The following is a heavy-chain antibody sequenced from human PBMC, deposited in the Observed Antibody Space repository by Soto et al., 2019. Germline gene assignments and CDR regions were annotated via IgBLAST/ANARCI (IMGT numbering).Heavy chain of an antibody. CDR1: GGSISSYY. V-gene: IGHV4-59*01. D-gene: IGHD2-15*01. J-gene: IGHJ4*02. CDR3: ARSPRVPYCSGGSCPARHFDY. Sequence: SETLSLTCTVSGGSISSYYWSWIRQPPGKGLEWIGYIYYSGSTNYNPSLKSRVTISVDTSKNQFSLKLSSVTAADTAVYYCARSPRVPYCSGGSCPARHFDYWGQGTLVTVSS. CDR2: IYYSGST.